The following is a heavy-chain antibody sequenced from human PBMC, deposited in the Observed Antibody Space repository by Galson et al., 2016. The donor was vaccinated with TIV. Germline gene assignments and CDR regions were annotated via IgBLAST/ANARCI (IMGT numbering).Heavy chain of an antibody. D-gene: IGHD2-21*01. CDR2: IFPGDSDT. CDR3: ARRDQKLGWEMLP. Sequence: QSGAEVKKPGESLKISCKASGYNFISFWIGWVRQRPGKGLKWMGIIFPGDSDTTYSPSFRGLVTMSVDKSINTAYLQWNSLNASDTAIYYCARRDQKLGWEMLPWGQGTLSTASS. J-gene: IGHJ5*02. CDR1: GYNFISFW. V-gene: IGHV5-51*03.